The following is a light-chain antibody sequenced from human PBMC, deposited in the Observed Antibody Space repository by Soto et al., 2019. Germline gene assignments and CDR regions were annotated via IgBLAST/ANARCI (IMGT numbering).Light chain of an antibody. V-gene: IGKV3-20*01. CDR2: GAS. J-gene: IGKJ4*01. CDR1: QIVSSTY. CDR3: QQYGGTPPNT. Sequence: EIVVTQSPGTLSLSPGERATLSCRASQIVSSTYLAWFQQKAGQAPRLLIYGASTRATGIPDRFSGSGSGTDFTLTISGLEPEDFALYYCQQYGGTPPNTFGGGTKGEV.